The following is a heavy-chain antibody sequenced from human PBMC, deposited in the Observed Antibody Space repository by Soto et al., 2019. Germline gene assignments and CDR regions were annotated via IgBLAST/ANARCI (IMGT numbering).Heavy chain of an antibody. CDR2: ISSNTIYI. J-gene: IGHJ4*02. Sequence: GGSLRLSCAASGFTFSSYSMNWVRQAPGKWLEWVSSISSNTIYISYADSVKGRFTISRDNAKNSLYLQMNSLRAEDTAVYYCARDRSGWVDYWGQGXLVTVYS. V-gene: IGHV3-21*04. D-gene: IGHD6-19*01. CDR1: GFTFSSYS. CDR3: ARDRSGWVDY.